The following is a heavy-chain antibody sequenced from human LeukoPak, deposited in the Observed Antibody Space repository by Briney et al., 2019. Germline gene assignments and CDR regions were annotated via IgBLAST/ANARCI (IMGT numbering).Heavy chain of an antibody. CDR3: ARSGSSGWYTYYFDY. D-gene: IGHD6-19*01. CDR1: GGSISSSRYY. V-gene: IGHV4-39*01. J-gene: IGHJ4*02. Sequence: PSETLSLTCTVSGGSISSSRYYWGWIRQPPGKGLEWIGSIYYSGSTYYNPSLKSRVTISVDTSKNQFSLKLSSVTAADTAVYYCARSGSSGWYTYYFDYWGQGTLVTVSS. CDR2: IYYSGST.